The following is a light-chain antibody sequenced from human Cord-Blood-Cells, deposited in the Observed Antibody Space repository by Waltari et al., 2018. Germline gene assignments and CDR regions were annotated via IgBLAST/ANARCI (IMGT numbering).Light chain of an antibody. CDR2: DYS. CDR3: QVWDSSSDHPV. CDR1: NIGSKS. J-gene: IGLJ2*01. Sequence: YVLTQPPSVSVAPGKTARITCGGNNIGSKSVHWYQQKPGQAPVLVVYDYSDRPSGIPERFSGSNSGNTATLTISRVEAGDEADYYCQVWDSSSDHPVFGGGTKLTVL. V-gene: IGLV3-21*03.